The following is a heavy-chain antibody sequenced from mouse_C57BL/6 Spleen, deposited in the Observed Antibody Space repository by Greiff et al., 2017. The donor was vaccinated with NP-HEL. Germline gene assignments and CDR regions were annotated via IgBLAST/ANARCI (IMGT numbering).Heavy chain of an antibody. J-gene: IGHJ1*03. V-gene: IGHV1-54*01. CDR1: GYAFTNYL. D-gene: IGHD2-4*01. Sequence: QVQLQQSGAELVRPGTSVKVSCKASGYAFTNYLIEWVKQRPGQGLEWIGVINPGSGGTNYNEKFKGKATLTADKSSSTAYMQLSSLTSEDSAVYFCAREGGDYDPWYFDVWGTGTTVTVSS. CDR3: AREGGDYDPWYFDV. CDR2: INPGSGGT.